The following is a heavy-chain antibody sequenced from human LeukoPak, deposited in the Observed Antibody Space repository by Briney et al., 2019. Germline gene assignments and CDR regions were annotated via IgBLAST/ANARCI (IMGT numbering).Heavy chain of an antibody. J-gene: IGHJ4*02. Sequence: GGSLRLSCAASGFTFDDYAMHWVRQAPGKGLEWVSGLSWNGATVGYADSVKGRFTISRDNTKNSLYLQMNSLRAEDTAVYYCAKATPLGGYFDYWGQGTLVTVSS. V-gene: IGHV3-9*01. CDR1: GFTFDDYA. CDR3: AKATPLGGYFDY. CDR2: LSWNGATV. D-gene: IGHD1-26*01.